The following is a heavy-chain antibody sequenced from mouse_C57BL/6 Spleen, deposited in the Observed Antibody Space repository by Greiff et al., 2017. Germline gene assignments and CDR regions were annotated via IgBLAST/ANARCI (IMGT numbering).Heavy chain of an antibody. D-gene: IGHD3-3*01. CDR1: GYTFTDYY. V-gene: IGHV1-26*01. Sequence: EVQLQQSGPELVKPGASVKISCKASGYTFTDYYMNWVKQSHGKSLEWIGDINPNNGGTSYNQKFKGKATLTVDKSSSTAYMELRSLTSEDSAVYYCARAWLGVFDYWGQGTTLTVSS. CDR3: ARAWLGVFDY. J-gene: IGHJ2*01. CDR2: INPNNGGT.